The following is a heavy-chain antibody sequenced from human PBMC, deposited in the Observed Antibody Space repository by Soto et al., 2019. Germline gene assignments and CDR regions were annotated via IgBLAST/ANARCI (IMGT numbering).Heavy chain of an antibody. Sequence: EVQLVESGGGLAQPGGSLRLSCIASGFIFSDNWMHWVRQAPGKGLVWVSRINADGTNTAYADSVKGRFTISRDNAKNXXYXXXXXXXXXXXXXXXXXXXXGXXPGWGQGALVTVS. CDR3: XXXXGXXPG. J-gene: IGHJ4*02. V-gene: IGHV3-74*01. CDR2: INADGTNT. CDR1: GFIFSDNW.